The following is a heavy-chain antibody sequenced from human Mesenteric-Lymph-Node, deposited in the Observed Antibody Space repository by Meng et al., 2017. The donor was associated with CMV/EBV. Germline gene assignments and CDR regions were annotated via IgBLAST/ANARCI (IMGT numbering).Heavy chain of an antibody. V-gene: IGHV3-7*01. CDR1: GITVSSNY. CDR3: ARDPRVKSYVVVPAASDY. CDR2: IKQDGSEK. D-gene: IGHD2-2*01. J-gene: IGHJ4*02. Sequence: GGSLRLSCAASGITVSSNYMNWVRQAPGKGLEWVANIKQDGSEKYYVGSVKGRFTISRDNAKNSLYLQMNSLRAEDTAVYYCARDPRVKSYVVVPAASDYWGQGTMVTVS.